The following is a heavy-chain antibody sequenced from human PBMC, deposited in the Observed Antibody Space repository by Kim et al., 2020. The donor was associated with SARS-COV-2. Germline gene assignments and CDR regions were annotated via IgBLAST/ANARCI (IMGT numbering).Heavy chain of an antibody. CDR2: INHSGST. CDR1: GGSFSGYY. V-gene: IGHV4-34*01. CDR3: ARGRADYDILTGYWRHNWFDP. J-gene: IGHJ5*02. D-gene: IGHD3-9*01. Sequence: SETLSLTCAVYGGSFSGYYWSWIRQPPGKGLEWIGEINHSGSTNYNPSLKSRVTISVDTSKNQFSLKLSSVTAADTAVYYCARGRADYDILTGYWRHNWFDPWGQGTLVTVSS.